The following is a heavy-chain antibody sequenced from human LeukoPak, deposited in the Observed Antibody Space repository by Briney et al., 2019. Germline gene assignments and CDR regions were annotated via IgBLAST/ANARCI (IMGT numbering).Heavy chain of an antibody. D-gene: IGHD1-26*01. CDR2: IYYSGST. Sequence: KASESLSLTCTVSGGSISSSSYYWGWIRQPPGKGLEWIGSIYYSGSTYYNPSLKSRVTISVDTSKNQFSLKLSSVTAADTAVYYCARHVGSGSYFDYWGQGTLVTVSS. J-gene: IGHJ4*02. V-gene: IGHV4-39*01. CDR3: ARHVGSGSYFDY. CDR1: GGSISSSSYY.